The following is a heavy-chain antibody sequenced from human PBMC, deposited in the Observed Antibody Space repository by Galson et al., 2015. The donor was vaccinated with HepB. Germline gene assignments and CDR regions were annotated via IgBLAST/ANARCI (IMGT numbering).Heavy chain of an antibody. CDR3: ARHQHHWYSSSFLREGYFQH. CDR2: ISAYNGNT. Sequence: SVKVSCKASGYTFTSYGISWVRQAPGQGLEWMGWISAYNGNTNYAQKLQGRVTMTTDTSTSTAYMELRSLRSDDTAVYYCARHQHHWYSSSFLREGYFQHWGQGTLVTVSS. J-gene: IGHJ1*01. D-gene: IGHD6-13*01. V-gene: IGHV1-18*01. CDR1: GYTFTSYG.